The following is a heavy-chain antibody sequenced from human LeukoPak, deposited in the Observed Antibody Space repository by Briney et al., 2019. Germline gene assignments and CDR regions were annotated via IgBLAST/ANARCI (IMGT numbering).Heavy chain of an antibody. CDR1: GGSFSGYY. Sequence: SETLSLTCAAYGGSFSGYYWSWIRQPPGKGLEWIGEINHSGSTNYNPSLKSRVTISVDTSKNQFSLKLSSVTAADTAVYYCARMPGIAVAGTWGQGTLVTVSS. CDR2: INHSGST. CDR3: ARMPGIAVAGT. J-gene: IGHJ5*02. V-gene: IGHV4-34*01. D-gene: IGHD6-19*01.